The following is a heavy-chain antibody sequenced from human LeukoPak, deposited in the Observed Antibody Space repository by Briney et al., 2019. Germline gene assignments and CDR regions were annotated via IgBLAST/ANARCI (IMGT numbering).Heavy chain of an antibody. J-gene: IGHJ4*02. CDR1: GGSINSYY. V-gene: IGHV4-4*07. Sequence: SETLSLTCTVSGGSINSYYWSWIRQPAGKGLEWIGRIHTSGSTNSNPSLKSRVTMSVDTSKNQFPLRLSSVTAADTAVYYCATWSGDYSFDFWGQGTLVTVSS. CDR2: IHTSGST. CDR3: ATWSGDYSFDF. D-gene: IGHD3-3*01.